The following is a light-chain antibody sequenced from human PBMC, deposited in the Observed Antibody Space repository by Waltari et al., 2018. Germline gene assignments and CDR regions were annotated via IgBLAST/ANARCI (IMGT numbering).Light chain of an antibody. CDR2: AAS. CDR3: QKYNSAPPT. J-gene: IGKJ4*01. Sequence: DIQVTQSPSSLSASEGNRVTITCRTSQGISNYLAWYQQKPGKVPKLLIYAASTLQSGVPSRFSGSGSGTDFTLTIRSLQPEDVATYCCQKYNSAPPTFGGGTKVEIK. V-gene: IGKV1-27*01. CDR1: QGISNY.